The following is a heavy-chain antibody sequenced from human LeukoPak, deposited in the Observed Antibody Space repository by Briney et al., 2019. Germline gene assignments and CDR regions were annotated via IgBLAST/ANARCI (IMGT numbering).Heavy chain of an antibody. CDR3: ARDVASDIVVVVAPAYYGMDV. V-gene: IGHV3-21*01. CDR1: GFTFSSYS. J-gene: IGHJ6*02. CDR2: ISSSSSYI. D-gene: IGHD2-15*01. Sequence: GGSLRLSCAASGFTFSSYSMNWVRQAPGKGLEWVSSISSSSSYIYYADSVQSRFTISRDNAKNSLYLQMNSLRAEDTAVYYCARDVASDIVVVVAPAYYGMDVWGQGTTVTVSS.